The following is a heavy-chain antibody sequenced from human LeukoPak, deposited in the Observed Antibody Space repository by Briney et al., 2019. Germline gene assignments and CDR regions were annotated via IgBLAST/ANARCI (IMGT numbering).Heavy chain of an antibody. V-gene: IGHV1-46*01. CDR2: INPSGGST. J-gene: IGHJ6*03. CDR1: GYTFTSYY. CDR3: ARDRKIVATIVYYYMDV. Sequence: ASVKVSCKASGYTFTSYYMHWVRQAPGQGLEWMGIINPSGGSTSYAQKFQGRVTMTRDLSTNTVYMELSGLRSEDTTVYYCARDRKIVATIVYYYMDVWGRGTTVTVSS. D-gene: IGHD5-12*01.